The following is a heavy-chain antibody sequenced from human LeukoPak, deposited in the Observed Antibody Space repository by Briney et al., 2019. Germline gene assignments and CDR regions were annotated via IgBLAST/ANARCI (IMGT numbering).Heavy chain of an antibody. D-gene: IGHD3-3*01. J-gene: IGHJ6*03. CDR3: ARARNDFWSGSASLDYYYMDV. CDR2: IYYSGST. V-gene: IGHV4-59*01. Sequence: SETLSLTCTVSGGSISSYYWSWIRQPPGKGLERIGYIYYSGSTNYNPSLKSRVTISVDTSKNQFSLKLSSVTAADTAVYYCARARNDFWSGSASLDYYYMDVWGKGTTVTVSS. CDR1: GGSISSYY.